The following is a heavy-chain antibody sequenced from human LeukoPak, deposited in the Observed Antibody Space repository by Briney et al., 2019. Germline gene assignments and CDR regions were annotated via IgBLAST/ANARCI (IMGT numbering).Heavy chain of an antibody. CDR2: IKTDGSLT. Sequence: GGALRLSCVASGFTFSSYWMTWVRQAPGKGLEWVANIKTDGSLTYYVDSVKGRFTISRDNAKNSLYLQMNSLRAEDTAVYYCARVLRYDNSGHDSFDIWGQGTMVIVSS. CDR3: ARVLRYDNSGHDSFDI. CDR1: GFTFSSYW. J-gene: IGHJ3*02. V-gene: IGHV3-7*01. D-gene: IGHD3-22*01.